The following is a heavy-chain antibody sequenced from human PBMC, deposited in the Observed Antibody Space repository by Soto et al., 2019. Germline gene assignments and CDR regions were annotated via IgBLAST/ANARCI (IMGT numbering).Heavy chain of an antibody. D-gene: IGHD1-26*01. CDR3: ARQRGWFDP. J-gene: IGHJ5*02. CDR2: IYYSGST. V-gene: IGHV4-59*08. CDR1: GGSIRSYY. Sequence: QVQLQESGPGLVKPSETLSLTCTVSGGSIRSYYWSWIRQPPGKGLEWIGPIYYSGSTNYKPSLKSRLTISVDTSKNQFSMKLNSVTAADTAVYYCARQRGWFDPWGQGTLVTVSS.